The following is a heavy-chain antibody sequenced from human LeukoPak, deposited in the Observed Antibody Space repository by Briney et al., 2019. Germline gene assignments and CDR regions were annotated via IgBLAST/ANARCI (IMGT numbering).Heavy chain of an antibody. CDR2: INHSGST. Sequence: SETLSLTCAVYGGPFSGYYWSWIRRPPGKGLEWIGEINHSGSTNYYPSLKSRVTISVDTSKNQFSLKLSSVTAADTAVYYCARDQGGLDYWGQGTLVTVSS. CDR3: ARDQGGLDY. CDR1: GGPFSGYY. V-gene: IGHV4-34*09. J-gene: IGHJ4*02.